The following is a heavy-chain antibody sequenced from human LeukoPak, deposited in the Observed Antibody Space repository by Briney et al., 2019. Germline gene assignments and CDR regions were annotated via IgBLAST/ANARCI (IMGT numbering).Heavy chain of an antibody. Sequence: SETLSLTCAVYGGSFSGYYWSWIRQPPGKGLEWIGEINHSGSTNYNPSLKSRVTISVDTSKNQFSLKLSSVTAADTAVYYCARLPAAMPKRNWFDPWGQGTLVTVSS. CDR2: INHSGST. V-gene: IGHV4-34*01. CDR3: ARLPAAMPKRNWFDP. D-gene: IGHD2-2*01. CDR1: GGSFSGYY. J-gene: IGHJ5*02.